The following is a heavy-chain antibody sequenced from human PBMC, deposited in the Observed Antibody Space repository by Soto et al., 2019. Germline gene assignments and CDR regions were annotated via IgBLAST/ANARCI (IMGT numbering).Heavy chain of an antibody. J-gene: IGHJ5*02. CDR1: GFSLSTSGMC. CDR3: ARVIAAAAPNWFDP. V-gene: IGHV2-70*01. Sequence: SGPTLVNPTQTLTLTCTFSGFSLSTSGMCASWIRQPPGKALEWLALIDWDDDKYYSTSLKTRLTISKDTSKSQVVLTMTNMDPVDTATYYCARVIAAAAPNWFDPWGQGTLVTVSS. D-gene: IGHD6-13*01. CDR2: IDWDDDK.